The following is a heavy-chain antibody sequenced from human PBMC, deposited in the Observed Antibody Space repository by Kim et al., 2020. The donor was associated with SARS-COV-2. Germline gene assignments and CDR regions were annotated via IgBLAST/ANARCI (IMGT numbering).Heavy chain of an antibody. CDR3: AKGRGAAAGRVLDYYYGMDV. V-gene: IGHV3-9*01. D-gene: IGHD6-13*01. CDR1: GFTFDDYA. J-gene: IGHJ6*02. Sequence: GGSLRLSCAASGFTFDDYAMHWVRQAPGKGLEWVSGISWNSGSIGYADSVKGRFTISRDNAKNSLYLQMNSLRAEDTALYYCAKGRGAAAGRVLDYYYGMDVWGQGTTVTVSS. CDR2: ISWNSGSI.